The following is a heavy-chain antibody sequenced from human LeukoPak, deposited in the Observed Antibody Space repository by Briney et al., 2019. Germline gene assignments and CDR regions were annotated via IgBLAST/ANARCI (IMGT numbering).Heavy chain of an antibody. CDR1: GFTFSSYA. CDR2: ISYDGSNK. V-gene: IGHV3-30-3*01. CDR3: ARDGMYYHDSSGYYAAQYYFDY. Sequence: PGRSLRLSCAASGFTFSSYAMHWVRQAPGKGLEWVAVISYDGSNKYYADSVKGRFTISRDNSKNTLYLQMDSLRAEDTAVYYCARDGMYYHDSSGYYAAQYYFDYWGQGTLVTVSS. J-gene: IGHJ4*02. D-gene: IGHD3-22*01.